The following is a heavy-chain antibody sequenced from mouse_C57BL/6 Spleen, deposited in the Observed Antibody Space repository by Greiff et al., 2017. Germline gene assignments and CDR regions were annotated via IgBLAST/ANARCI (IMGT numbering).Heavy chain of an antibody. CDR1: GYTFTSYW. CDR2: IDPSDSET. CDR3: AKGADDWYFDV. Sequence: QVQLQQSGAELVRPGSSVKLSCKASGYTFTSYWMHWVKQRPIQGLEWIGNIDPSDSETHYNQKFKDKATLTVDKSSSTAYMQLSSLTSEDSAVYYCAKGADDWYFDVWGTGTTVTVSS. V-gene: IGHV1-52*01. J-gene: IGHJ1*03.